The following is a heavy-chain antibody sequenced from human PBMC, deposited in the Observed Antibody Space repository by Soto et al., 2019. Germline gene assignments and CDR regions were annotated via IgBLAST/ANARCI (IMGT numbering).Heavy chain of an antibody. J-gene: IGHJ6*02. V-gene: IGHV3-33*01. CDR2: IWYDGSNK. D-gene: IGHD1-26*01. CDR3: ASSSREPKNSYGMDV. Sequence: QVQLVESGGGVVQPGRSLRLSCAASGFTFSSYGMHWVRQAPGKGLEWVAVIWYDGSNKYYADSVKGRFTISRDNSKNTLYLQMNSLRAEYTAVYYCASSSREPKNSYGMDVWGQGTTVTVSS. CDR1: GFTFSSYG.